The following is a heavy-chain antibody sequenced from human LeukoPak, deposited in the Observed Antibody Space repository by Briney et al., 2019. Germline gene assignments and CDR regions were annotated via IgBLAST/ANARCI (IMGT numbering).Heavy chain of an antibody. CDR1: GGTFSSYA. Sequence: SVTVSCTASGGTFSSYAISWVRQAPGQGLEWMGRIIPIFGTANYAQKFQGRVTITADKSTSTAYLQLSSLRSEDTAVYYCARGEYCSGGSCYPIDYWGQGTLVTVSS. CDR3: ARGEYCSGGSCYPIDY. D-gene: IGHD2-15*01. CDR2: IIPIFGTA. V-gene: IGHV1-69*06. J-gene: IGHJ4*02.